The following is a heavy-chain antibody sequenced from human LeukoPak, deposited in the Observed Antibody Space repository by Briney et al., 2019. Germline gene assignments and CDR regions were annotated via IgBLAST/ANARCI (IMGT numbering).Heavy chain of an antibody. J-gene: IGHJ4*02. CDR1: GGSISSGCYY. V-gene: IGHV4-31*03. CDR2: IYYSGST. Sequence: SQTLSLTCTVSGGSISSGCYYWSWIRHHPGKGLEGIGYIYYSGSTYYNPSLKSRVTISVDTSKNQFSLKLSSVTAADTAVYYCARGISSWLDYWGQGTLVTVSS. CDR3: ARGISSWLDY. D-gene: IGHD6-13*01.